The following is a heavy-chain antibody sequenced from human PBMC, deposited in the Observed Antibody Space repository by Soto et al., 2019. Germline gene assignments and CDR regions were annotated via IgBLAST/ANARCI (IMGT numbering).Heavy chain of an antibody. CDR3: ANSSAVADPDY. D-gene: IGHD6-19*01. CDR1: GFTFSSYG. J-gene: IGHJ4*02. Sequence: QVQLVESGGGVVQPGRSLRLSCAASGFTFSSYGMHWVRQAPGKGLEWVAVISYDGSNKYYADSVKGRFTISRDNSKNTLYLQMNSLRAEDTAVYYCANSSAVADPDYWGQGTLVTVSS. V-gene: IGHV3-30*18. CDR2: ISYDGSNK.